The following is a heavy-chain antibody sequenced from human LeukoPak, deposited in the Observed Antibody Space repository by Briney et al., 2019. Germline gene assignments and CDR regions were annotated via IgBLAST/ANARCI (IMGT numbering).Heavy chain of an antibody. CDR1: GGSISSNSYY. Sequence: ETLSLTCAVSGGSISSNSYYWGWIRQPPGKGLEWIGSIYYSGSTYYSPSLKSRVTISVDTSKNQFSLKLSSVTAADTAVYYCARTRYYYNSRSYGAPYYFDYWGQGTLVTVSS. D-gene: IGHD3-10*01. V-gene: IGHV4-39*01. CDR2: IYYSGST. CDR3: ARTRYYYNSRSYGAPYYFDY. J-gene: IGHJ4*02.